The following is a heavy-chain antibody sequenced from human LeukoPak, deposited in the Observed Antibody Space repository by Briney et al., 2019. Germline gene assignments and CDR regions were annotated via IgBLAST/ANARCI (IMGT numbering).Heavy chain of an antibody. D-gene: IGHD3-10*01. J-gene: IGHJ4*02. Sequence: SETLSLTCTVSGGSFSSYYWSWLRQPAGKGLEWIGHIYTSGTTNYNPSLKSRVTMSIDTSKNQFSLKLSSVTAADTAIYYCARDAKYYFGSRTYFFFEYWGQGTLLTVSS. CDR2: IYTSGTT. CDR1: GGSFSSYY. V-gene: IGHV4-4*07. CDR3: ARDAKYYFGSRTYFFFEY.